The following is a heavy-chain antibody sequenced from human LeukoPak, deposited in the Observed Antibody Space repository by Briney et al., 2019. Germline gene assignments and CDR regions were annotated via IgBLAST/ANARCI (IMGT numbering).Heavy chain of an antibody. V-gene: IGHV3-23*01. CDR3: AKSRSGYGDYVFYYFDY. D-gene: IGHD4-17*01. CDR1: GFTFSSYA. Sequence: GGSLRLSCAASGFTFSSYAMSWVRQAPGKGLEWVSAISGSGGSTYYADSVKGRFTISRDNSKNTLYLQMNSLRAEDTAVYYCAKSRSGYGDYVFYYFDYWGQGTLVTVSS. CDR2: ISGSGGST. J-gene: IGHJ4*02.